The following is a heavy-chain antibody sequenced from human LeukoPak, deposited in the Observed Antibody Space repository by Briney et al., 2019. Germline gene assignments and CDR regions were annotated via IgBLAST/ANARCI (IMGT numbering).Heavy chain of an antibody. V-gene: IGHV4-59*01. CDR3: ARESSSLTYLDS. CDR2: IFYSGST. Sequence: SETLSLSCTVSGGSISSYYWNWIRQPPGKGLGWIGYIFYSGSTNYNPSLKSQVTISVDTSKNQFSLKLSSVTAADTAVYYCARESSSLTYLDSWGQGTLVTVSS. D-gene: IGHD3-9*01. J-gene: IGHJ5*02. CDR1: GGSISSYY.